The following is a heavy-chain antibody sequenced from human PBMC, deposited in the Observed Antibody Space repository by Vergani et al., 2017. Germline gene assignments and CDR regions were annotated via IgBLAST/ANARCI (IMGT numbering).Heavy chain of an antibody. D-gene: IGHD5-24*01. CDR1: GFTFSSYA. CDR2: IYSGGSST. J-gene: IGHJ4*02. Sequence: EVQLVESGGGLVQPGGSLRLSCAASGFTFSSYAMSWVRQAPGKGLEWVSVIYSGGSSTYYADSVKGRFTISRDNSKNTLYLQMNSLRAEDTAVYYCAKEGDGYNLDYWGQGTLVTVSS. V-gene: IGHV3-23*03. CDR3: AKEGDGYNLDY.